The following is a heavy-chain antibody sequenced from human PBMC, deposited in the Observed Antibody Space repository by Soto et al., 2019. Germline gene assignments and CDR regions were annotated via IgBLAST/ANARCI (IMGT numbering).Heavy chain of an antibody. CDR1: GGSFSGYY. CDR3: ARRNYFYALDV. CDR2: INYSGST. D-gene: IGHD1-7*01. J-gene: IGHJ6*02. Sequence: KTSETLSLTCAVSGGSFSGYYWGWIRQPPGKGLEWVGEINYSGSTNYNPSLKRRVTISVDTSKNQVSLKLTSVTAADTAMYYCARRNYFYALDVWGQGTTVTVSS. V-gene: IGHV4-34*01.